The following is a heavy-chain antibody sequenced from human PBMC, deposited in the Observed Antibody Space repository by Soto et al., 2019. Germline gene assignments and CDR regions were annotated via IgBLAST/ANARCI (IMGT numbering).Heavy chain of an antibody. D-gene: IGHD6-19*01. J-gene: IGHJ3*02. V-gene: IGHV3-33*01. Sequence: GGSLRLSCAASGFTFSSYGMHWVRQAPGKGLEWVAVIWYDGSNKYYADSVKGRFTISRDNSKNTLYLQRNSLGAEDTAVYYCARAVAGTTRGAFDIWGQGTMVTVSS. CDR1: GFTFSSYG. CDR2: IWYDGSNK. CDR3: ARAVAGTTRGAFDI.